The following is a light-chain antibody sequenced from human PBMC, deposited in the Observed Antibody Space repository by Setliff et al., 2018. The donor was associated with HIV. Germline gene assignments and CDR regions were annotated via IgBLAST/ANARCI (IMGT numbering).Light chain of an antibody. CDR3: QSYDSSLSGSV. J-gene: IGLJ1*01. Sequence: GAGYDVHWYQQPPGTAPKVLIYGNTNRPSGVPDRFSGYKSGTSASLAITGLQAEDEADYYCQSYDSSLSGSVFGSGTKVTVL. CDR1: GAGYD. V-gene: IGLV1-40*01. CDR2: GNT.